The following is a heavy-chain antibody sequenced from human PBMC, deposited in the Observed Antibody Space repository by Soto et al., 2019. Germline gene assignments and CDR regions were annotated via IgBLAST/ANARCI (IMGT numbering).Heavy chain of an antibody. CDR1: GYTFTGYY. D-gene: IGHD3-16*01. V-gene: IGHV1-2*02. Sequence: ASVKVSCRASGYTFTGYYMHWVRQAPGQGLEWMGWINPNSGGTNYAQKFQGRVTMTRDTSISTAYMELSRLRSDDTAVYYCARDRMITFGGVIGPRGMDVWGQGTTVTVSS. J-gene: IGHJ6*02. CDR2: INPNSGGT. CDR3: ARDRMITFGGVIGPRGMDV.